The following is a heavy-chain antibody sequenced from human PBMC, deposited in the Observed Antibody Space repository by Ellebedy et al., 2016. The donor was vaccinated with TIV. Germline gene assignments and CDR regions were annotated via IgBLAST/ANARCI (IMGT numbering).Heavy chain of an antibody. CDR1: GGTFRNSA. V-gene: IGHV1-69*13. CDR2: IIPMFGAA. J-gene: IGHJ4*02. Sequence: AASVKVSCKASGGTFRNSAISWVRQAPGQGLEWMGGIIPMFGAANHAQKFQGGVTITADESTSTAYMELSSLTSVDTAMYYCATSSRPSMIVVAHPFDSWGQGTLVIVSS. CDR3: ATSSRPSMIVVAHPFDS. D-gene: IGHD3-22*01.